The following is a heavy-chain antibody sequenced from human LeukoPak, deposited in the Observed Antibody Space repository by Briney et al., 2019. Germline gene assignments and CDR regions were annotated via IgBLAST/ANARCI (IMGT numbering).Heavy chain of an antibody. CDR1: GDSISSGGYY. CDR2: IHTGGTT. D-gene: IGHD6-13*01. J-gene: IGHJ6*03. V-gene: IGHV4-61*02. CDR3: ARGSSWYAYYYYMDV. Sequence: SETLSLTCTVSGDSISSGGYYWSWIRQPAGKPLEWIGRIHTGGTTKYNPSLKSRVTMSVDTSKNRFSLTLDSVTAADTAVYYCARGSSWYAYYYYMDVWGKGTTVTVSS.